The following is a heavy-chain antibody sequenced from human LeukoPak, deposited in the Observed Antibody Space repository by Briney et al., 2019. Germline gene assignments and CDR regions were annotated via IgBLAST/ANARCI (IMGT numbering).Heavy chain of an antibody. D-gene: IGHD3-3*01. CDR2: MHPTGDST. CDR1: GYTFTKYY. CDR3: ARHDFDLPMIYSFFVH. V-gene: IGHV1-46*01. Sequence: GASVKVSCKASGYTFTKYYMNWVRQAPGQGLEWMGIMHPTGDSTNYAQKFQGRVTLTRDTSTGTFYRELSSLTSEDTAVYYCARHDFDLPMIYSFFVHWGQGTLVTVSS. J-gene: IGHJ5*02.